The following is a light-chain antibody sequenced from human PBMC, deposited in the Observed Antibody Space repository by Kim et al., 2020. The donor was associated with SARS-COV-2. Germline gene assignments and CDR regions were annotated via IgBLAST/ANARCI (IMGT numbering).Light chain of an antibody. CDR3: GSRDTSGNLVV. CDR1: SLRKYY. V-gene: IGLV3-19*01. Sequence: SSELTQDPAVSVALGQTVRITCQGDSLRKYYATWYQQKSGQAPVLVIYDENERPAGTPDRFSGSTLGNTASLTITGAQAEDEADYYCGSRDTSGNLVVFG. CDR2: DEN. J-gene: IGLJ2*01.